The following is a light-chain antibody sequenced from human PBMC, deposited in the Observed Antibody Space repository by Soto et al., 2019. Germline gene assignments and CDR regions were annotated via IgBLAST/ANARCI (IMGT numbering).Light chain of an antibody. Sequence: DIQMTQSPSSLSSSVGDRFTITCRASQSISSYLNWYQQKPGKAPKLLIYAASSLQSGVPSRFSGSGSGTDFTLTISSLQPEDFATYYCQQYNSYWRTFGQGTKV. V-gene: IGKV1-39*01. CDR2: AAS. J-gene: IGKJ1*01. CDR1: QSISSY. CDR3: QQYNSYWRT.